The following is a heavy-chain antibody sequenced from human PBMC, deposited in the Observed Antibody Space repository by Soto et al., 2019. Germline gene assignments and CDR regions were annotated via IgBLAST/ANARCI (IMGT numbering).Heavy chain of an antibody. V-gene: IGHV4-59*11. J-gene: IGHJ4*02. CDR1: GGSISGHY. Sequence: SETLSLTCTVSGGSISGHYWSWIRQPPGKGLEWIGYIFYSGDTNYNPSISSRVTISVDTSKNQFSLKLSSVTTADTAMYYCARVGSSGWSPDYWGQGTLVTVSS. CDR2: IFYSGDT. CDR3: ARVGSSGWSPDY. D-gene: IGHD6-19*01.